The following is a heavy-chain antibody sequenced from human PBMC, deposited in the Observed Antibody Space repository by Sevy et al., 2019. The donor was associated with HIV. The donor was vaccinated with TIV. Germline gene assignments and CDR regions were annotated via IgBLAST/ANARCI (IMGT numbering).Heavy chain of an antibody. CDR3: ARDLGYESTGYLPLFDN. J-gene: IGHJ4*02. CDR1: GFTFSTHA. V-gene: IGHV3-30-3*01. CDR2: ISYDGNIE. Sequence: GGSLRLSCAASGFTFSTHAMHWVRQAPGKGLEWVAIISYDGNIEYYPDSVKGPFTISRYDSKNTLYLQMNSLRSEDTALYYCARDLGYESTGYLPLFDNWGQGTLVTVSS. D-gene: IGHD3-22*01.